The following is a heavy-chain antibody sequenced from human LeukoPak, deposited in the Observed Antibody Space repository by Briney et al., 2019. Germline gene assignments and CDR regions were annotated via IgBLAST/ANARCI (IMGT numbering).Heavy chain of an antibody. J-gene: IGHJ3*02. CDR2: INHSGST. Sequence: SETLSLTCAVYGGSFSGYYWSWIRQPPGKGLEWIGEINHSGSTNCNPSLKSRVTISVDTSKNQFSLKLSSVTAPDTAVYYCARRFSGPRVVGATTLKAFDIWGQGTMVTVSS. D-gene: IGHD1-26*01. V-gene: IGHV4-34*01. CDR3: ARRFSGPRVVGATTLKAFDI. CDR1: GGSFSGYY.